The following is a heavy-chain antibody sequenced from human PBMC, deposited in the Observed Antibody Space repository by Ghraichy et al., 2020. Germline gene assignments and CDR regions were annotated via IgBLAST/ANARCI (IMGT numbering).Heavy chain of an antibody. CDR2: VYHTGNT. CDR1: GGSISNAQW. J-gene: IGHJ4*02. D-gene: IGHD3-16*01. CDR3: ATWGSTAIY. V-gene: IGHV4/OR15-8*02. Sequence: SETLSLTCAVSGGSISNAQWWHWVRQPPGKGLEWIGEVYHTGNTNYTASLRSRVTMSVDKPNNQISLKVNSMTAADTAVYYCATWGSTAIYWGRGILVTVSS.